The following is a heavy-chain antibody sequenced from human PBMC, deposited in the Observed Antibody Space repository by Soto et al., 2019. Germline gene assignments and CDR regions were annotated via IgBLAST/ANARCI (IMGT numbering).Heavy chain of an antibody. CDR1: GGSISSYY. J-gene: IGHJ2*01. D-gene: IGHD3-16*02. CDR2: IYYSGST. V-gene: IGHV4-59*01. CDR3: ARARSSYWYFDL. Sequence: QVQLQESGPGLVKPSETLSLTCTVSGGSISSYYWSWIRQPPGKGLEWIGYIYYSGSTNYNPSLKSRVTLSVDTYKNQFSLKLSSVTAADTAVYYCARARSSYWYFDLWGRGTLVTVSS.